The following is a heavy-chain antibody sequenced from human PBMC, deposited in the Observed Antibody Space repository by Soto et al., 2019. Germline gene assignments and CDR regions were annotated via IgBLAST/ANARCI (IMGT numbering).Heavy chain of an antibody. CDR1: GYTFTGYY. V-gene: IGHV1-2*04. J-gene: IGHJ4*02. CDR2: INPNSGGT. Sequence: ASVKVSCKASGYTFTGYYMHWVRQAPGQGLEWMGWINPNSGGTNYAQKFQGWVTMTRDTSISTAYMELSRLRSDDTAVYYCAREAGGYYDSSGSLDYWGQGTLVTVSS. CDR3: AREAGGYYDSSGSLDY. D-gene: IGHD3-22*01.